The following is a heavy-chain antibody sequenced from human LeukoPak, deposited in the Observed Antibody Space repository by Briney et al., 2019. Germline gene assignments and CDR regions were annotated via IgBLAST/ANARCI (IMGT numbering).Heavy chain of an antibody. CDR3: ARAIRRGSYSTYYFDY. CDR1: GYTFTSYY. D-gene: IGHD1-26*01. Sequence: ASVKVSCKASGYTFTSYYMHWVRQAPGQGLEWMGIINPSGGSTSYAQKFQGRVTMTRDTSTSTVYMELSSLRSEGTAVYYCARAIRRGSYSTYYFDYWGQGTLVTVSS. CDR2: INPSGGST. V-gene: IGHV1-46*01. J-gene: IGHJ4*02.